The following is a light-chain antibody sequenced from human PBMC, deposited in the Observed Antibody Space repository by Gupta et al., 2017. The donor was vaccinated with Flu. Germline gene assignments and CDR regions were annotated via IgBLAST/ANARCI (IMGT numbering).Light chain of an antibody. CDR2: GAS. CDR3: QQYDDWPPIT. CDR1: QSISSN. V-gene: IGKV3-15*01. J-gene: IGKJ5*01. Sequence: EIVMTQSPDTLSVSPGERATLSCRASQSISSNLAWYQHKPGLAPRLLIFGASTRDTGIADRFSGSGSGTEFTLTISSLESEDFAVYYCQQYDDWPPITFGQGTRLEIK.